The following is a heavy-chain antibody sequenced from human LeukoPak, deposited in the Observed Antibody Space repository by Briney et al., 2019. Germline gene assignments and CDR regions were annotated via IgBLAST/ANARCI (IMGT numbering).Heavy chain of an antibody. CDR2: INPNSGGT. J-gene: IGHJ4*02. CDR3: ARGEDGADFWSGVYYFDY. Sequence: ASVKVSCKASGYTFTGYYMHWVRQAPGQGLEWMGWINPNSGGTNYAQKFQGRVTMTRDTSISTAYMELSRLRSDDTAVYYCARGEDGADFWSGVYYFDYWGQGTLVTVSS. CDR1: GYTFTGYY. D-gene: IGHD3-3*01. V-gene: IGHV1-2*02.